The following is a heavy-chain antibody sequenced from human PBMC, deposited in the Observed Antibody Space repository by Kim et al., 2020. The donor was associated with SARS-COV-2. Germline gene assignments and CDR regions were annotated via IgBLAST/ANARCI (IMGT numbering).Heavy chain of an antibody. V-gene: IGHV4-34*01. CDR2: INHSGST. J-gene: IGHJ4*02. D-gene: IGHD3-10*01. CDR1: GGSFSGYY. CDR3: ARGRPRTMVRGVITSYYFDY. Sequence: SETLSLTCAVYGGSFSGYYWSWIRQPPGKGLEWIGEINHSGSTNYNPSLKSRVTISVDTSKNQFSLKLSSVTAADTAVYYCARGRPRTMVRGVITSYYFDYWGQGTLVTVSS.